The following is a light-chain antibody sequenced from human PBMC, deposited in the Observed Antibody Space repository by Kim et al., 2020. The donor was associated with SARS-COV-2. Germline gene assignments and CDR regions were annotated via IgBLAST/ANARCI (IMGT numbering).Light chain of an antibody. CDR3: ATWDDSLSGPV. V-gene: IGLV1-47*01. CDR2: NDR. J-gene: IGLJ3*02. Sequence: GQRVTISCSYGGSSVGTNYVHWYQRLPGAAPKPLIYNDRQRPSGVPGRFSGSKSGTSASLAISGLQTEDEADYYCATWDDSLSGPVFGGGTKVTVL. CDR1: GSSVGTNY.